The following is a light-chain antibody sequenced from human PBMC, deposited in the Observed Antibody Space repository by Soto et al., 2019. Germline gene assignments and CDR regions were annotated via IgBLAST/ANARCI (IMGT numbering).Light chain of an antibody. CDR1: QSINSY. V-gene: IGKV3-11*01. CDR3: EQRSSSPLT. Sequence: EIVLTQSPGTLSLSPGERATLSCRASQSINSYLAWYQQKPGQAPRLLIYDASNRDTGVPARFSGSGSGTDFTLTISSLEPEDFAVYYCEQRSSSPLTFGGVTTVEIK. J-gene: IGKJ4*01. CDR2: DAS.